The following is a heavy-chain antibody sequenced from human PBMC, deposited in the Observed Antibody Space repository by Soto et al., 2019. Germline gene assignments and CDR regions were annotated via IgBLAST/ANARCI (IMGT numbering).Heavy chain of an antibody. CDR3: ARYGDFLTVYTHYYGMEV. V-gene: IGHV1-18*01. J-gene: IGHJ6*02. CDR2: ISADKGNT. CDR1: GYSFDTYG. Sequence: QVQLVQPGVEVKKPGASVKVSCKASGYSFDTYGISWVRQAPGQGLEWMGWISADKGNTNYVEKFQGRVTMTTDASTSTGYMELRSLTSDDTAVYYCARYGDFLTVYTHYYGMEVWGQGTTVTVSS. D-gene: IGHD3-9*01.